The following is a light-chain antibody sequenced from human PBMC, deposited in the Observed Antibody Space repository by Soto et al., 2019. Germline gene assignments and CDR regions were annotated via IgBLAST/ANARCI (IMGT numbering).Light chain of an antibody. V-gene: IGKV3-20*01. CDR2: GAS. CDR1: QSVSSSY. CDR3: QPYGSSLRT. J-gene: IGKJ4*01. Sequence: EIVLTQSPGTLSLSPGERATLSCRASQSVSSSYLAWYQQKPGQAPRLLIYGASSRATGIPDRFSGSGSVTDFTLTISRLEPEDFAVYYCQPYGSSLRTFGGGTKVEIK.